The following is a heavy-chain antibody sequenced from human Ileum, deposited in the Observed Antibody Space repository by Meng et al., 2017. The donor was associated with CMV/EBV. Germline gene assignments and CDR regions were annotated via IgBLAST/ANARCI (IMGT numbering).Heavy chain of an antibody. CDR1: GFTFSNVW. V-gene: IGHV3-15*01. D-gene: IGHD4-11*01. J-gene: IGHJ4*02. CDR2: IKTKTEGETT. CDR3: TARTVTTNDY. Sequence: GESLKISCAASGFTFSNVWMNWVRQAPGKGLEWLGRIKTKTEGETTDYAAPVKGRFINPREESKNTLFLQMNSLKTEDTAVYYCTARTVTTNDYWGQGTLVTVSS.